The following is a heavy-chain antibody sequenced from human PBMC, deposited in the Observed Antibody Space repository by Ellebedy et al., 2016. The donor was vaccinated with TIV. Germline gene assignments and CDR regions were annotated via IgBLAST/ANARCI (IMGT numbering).Heavy chain of an antibody. CDR1: GFTFSSYA. J-gene: IGHJ6*03. CDR3: AKGHYYYMDV. Sequence: GESLKISCAASGFTFSSYAMHWVRQAPGKGLEWVAVISYDGSNKYYADSVKGRFTISRDNSKNTLYLQMNSLRAEDTALYYCAKGHYYYMDVWGKGTTVTVSS. V-gene: IGHV3-30-3*01. CDR2: ISYDGSNK.